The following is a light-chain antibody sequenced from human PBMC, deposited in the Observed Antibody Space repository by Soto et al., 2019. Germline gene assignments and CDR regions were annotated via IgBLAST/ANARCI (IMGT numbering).Light chain of an antibody. J-gene: IGKJ4*01. Sequence: DVQMTQSPSSLSASVGDRVTITCRASQGIAPYLAWFQQKPGKVPRLLIYATSTLKSGVPSRFSGSGSGTDFTLTISSLQPDDVATYYCQKYNSAPLTFGGGTKVEIK. CDR2: ATS. CDR3: QKYNSAPLT. V-gene: IGKV1-27*01. CDR1: QGIAPY.